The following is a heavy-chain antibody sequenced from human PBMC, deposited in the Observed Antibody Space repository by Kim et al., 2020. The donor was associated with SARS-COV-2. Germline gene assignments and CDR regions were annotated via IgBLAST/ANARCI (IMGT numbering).Heavy chain of an antibody. CDR2: IYYSGTT. CDR3: AREPRITGTISSGMDV. J-gene: IGHJ6*01. D-gene: IGHD1-20*01. CDR1: GGSISSGDYY. Sequence: SETLSLTCTVSGGSISSGDYYWSWIRQSPGKGLEWMGFIYYSGTTSYNPSLKSRISISMDRSKNQFSLKLSPVTAAATAVYYCAREPRITGTISSGMDV. V-gene: IGHV4-30-4*01.